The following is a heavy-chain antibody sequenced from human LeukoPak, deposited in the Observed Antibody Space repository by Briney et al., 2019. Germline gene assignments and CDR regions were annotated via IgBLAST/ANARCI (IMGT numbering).Heavy chain of an antibody. Sequence: GGSLRLSCAASGFTFSSYSMNWVRQAPGKGLEWVSHISSSSSTIYYADSVKGRFTISRDNSKNTLYLQMNSLRAEDTAVYYCAKHYYDSSGYRDAFDIWGQGTMVTVSS. D-gene: IGHD3-22*01. CDR1: GFTFSSYS. CDR2: ISSSSSTI. J-gene: IGHJ3*02. V-gene: IGHV3-48*01. CDR3: AKHYYDSSGYRDAFDI.